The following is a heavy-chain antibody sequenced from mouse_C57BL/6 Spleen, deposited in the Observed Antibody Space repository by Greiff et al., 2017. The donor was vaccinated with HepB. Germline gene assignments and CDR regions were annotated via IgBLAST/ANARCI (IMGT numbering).Heavy chain of an antibody. CDR1: GYAFSSSW. J-gene: IGHJ4*01. V-gene: IGHV1-82*01. D-gene: IGHD3-3*01. CDR2: IYPGDGDT. Sequence: VQRVESGPELVKPGASVKISCKASGYAFSSSWMNWVKQRPGKGLEWIGRIYPGDGDTNYNGKFKGKATLTADKSSSTAYMQLSSLTSEDSAVYFCARIRDDYAMDYWGQGTSVTVSS. CDR3: ARIRDDYAMDY.